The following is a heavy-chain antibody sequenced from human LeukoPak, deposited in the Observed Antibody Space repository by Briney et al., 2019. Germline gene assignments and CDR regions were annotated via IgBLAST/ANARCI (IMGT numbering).Heavy chain of an antibody. CDR1: GFTFSDYY. J-gene: IGHJ6*02. Sequence: GGSLRLSCAASGFTFSDYYMSWIRQAPGKGLEWVSYIISSSSYTNYADSVKGRFTISRDNAKNSLYLQMNSLRAEDTVVYYCARVSSQYSSSSDYYYGMDVWGQGTTVTVSS. CDR3: ARVSSQYSSSSDYYYGMDV. V-gene: IGHV3-11*06. D-gene: IGHD6-6*01. CDR2: IISSSSYT.